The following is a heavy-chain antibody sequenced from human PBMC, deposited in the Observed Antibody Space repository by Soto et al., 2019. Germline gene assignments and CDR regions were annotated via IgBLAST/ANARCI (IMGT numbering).Heavy chain of an antibody. V-gene: IGHV1-69*13. CDR3: ARGNYDILTGYYTHNWFDP. J-gene: IGHJ5*02. CDR2: IIPIFCTA. D-gene: IGHD3-9*01. Sequence: ASVKVSCKASGGTFSSYAISWVRQAPGQGLEWMGGIIPIFCTANYAQKFQGRVTITADESTSTAYMELSSLRSEDTAVYYCARGNYDILTGYYTHNWFDPWGQGTLVTVSS. CDR1: GGTFSSYA.